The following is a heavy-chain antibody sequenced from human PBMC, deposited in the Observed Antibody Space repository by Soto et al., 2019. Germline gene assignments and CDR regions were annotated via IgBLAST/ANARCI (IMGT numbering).Heavy chain of an antibody. D-gene: IGHD3-16*01. V-gene: IGHV1-2*02. CDR3: ARAKRYDYVFDY. J-gene: IGHJ4*02. Sequence: ASVKVSCKASGYTFTNYYMHWVRQAPGQGLEWMGWMNPRSGGTKYAQAFQDRVTMTRDTSISTAYMELSRLRSDDTAVYYCARAKRYDYVFDYWGQGTLVTVSS. CDR2: MNPRSGGT. CDR1: GYTFTNYY.